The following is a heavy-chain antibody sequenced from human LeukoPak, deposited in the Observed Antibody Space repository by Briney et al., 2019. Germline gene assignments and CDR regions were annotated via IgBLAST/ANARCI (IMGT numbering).Heavy chain of an antibody. V-gene: IGHV1-2*02. D-gene: IGHD3-10*01. J-gene: IGHJ4*02. CDR2: INPNGGGT. Sequence: GASVKVSCKASGYTFTGYYMHWVRQAPGQGLEWMGWINPNGGGTNYAQKFQGRVTMTRDTSISTAYMELSRLRSDDTAVCYCARELLWFGELRFPFDYWGQGTLVTVSS. CDR1: GYTFTGYY. CDR3: ARELLWFGELRFPFDY.